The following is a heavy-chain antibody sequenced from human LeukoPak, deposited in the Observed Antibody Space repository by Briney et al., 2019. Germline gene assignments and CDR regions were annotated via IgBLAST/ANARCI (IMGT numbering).Heavy chain of an antibody. CDR1: GYTLTELS. CDR3: ATPLAPGATSLIDY. J-gene: IGHJ4*02. Sequence: ASVKVSCKVSGYTLTELSMRWGRKAPGKGLERWGGFDHEDGETIYAQKFQGRVTMTEDTSTDTAYMELSSLRSEDTAVYYCATPLAPGATSLIDYWGQGTLVTVSS. D-gene: IGHD1-26*01. V-gene: IGHV1-24*01. CDR2: FDHEDGET.